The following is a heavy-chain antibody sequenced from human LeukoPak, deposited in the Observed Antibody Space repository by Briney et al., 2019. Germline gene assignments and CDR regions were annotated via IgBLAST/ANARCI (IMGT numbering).Heavy chain of an antibody. CDR1: GYTFTGYY. J-gene: IGHJ6*02. CDR3: ARGCYDILTCYYYYGMDV. CDR2: INPNSGGA. Sequence: AASVKVSCKASGYTFTGYYMHWVRQAPGQGLEWMGWINPNSGGANYAQKFQGRVTMTRDTSISTAYMELRSLRSDDTAVYYCARGCYDILTCYYYYGMDVWGQGTTVTVSS. D-gene: IGHD3-9*01. V-gene: IGHV1-2*02.